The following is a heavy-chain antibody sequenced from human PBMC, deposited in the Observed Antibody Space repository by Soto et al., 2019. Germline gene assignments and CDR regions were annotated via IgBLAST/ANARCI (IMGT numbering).Heavy chain of an antibody. CDR2: INHRGRT. J-gene: IGHJ4*02. V-gene: IGHV4-34*01. Sequence: PSETLSLTCAVYGGSFSGYYWSWIRQSPGKGLEWIGEINHRGRTNYNPSLKSRVTISVDTSKNQFSLKLSSMTAADTGVYYCARVDDFWSQGTLVTVSS. CDR3: ARVDDF. CDR1: GGSFSGYY.